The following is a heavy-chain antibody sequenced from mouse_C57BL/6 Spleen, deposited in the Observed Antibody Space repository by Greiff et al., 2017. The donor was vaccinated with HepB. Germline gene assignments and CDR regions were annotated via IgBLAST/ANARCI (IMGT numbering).Heavy chain of an antibody. CDR1: GYTFTSYW. D-gene: IGHD2-2*01. CDR2: IDPSDSYT. J-gene: IGHJ2*01. V-gene: IGHV1-50*01. Sequence: QVQLQQPGAELVKPGASVKLSCKASGYTFTSYWIQWVKQRPGQGLEWIGEIDPSDSYTNYNQKFKGKATLTVDTSSRTAYMQLSSLTSEDSAVYYCARFVDYGYYVAYWGQGTTLTVSS. CDR3: ARFVDYGYYVAY.